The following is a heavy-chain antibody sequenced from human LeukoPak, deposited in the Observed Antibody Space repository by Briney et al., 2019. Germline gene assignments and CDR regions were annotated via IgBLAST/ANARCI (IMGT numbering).Heavy chain of an antibody. Sequence: ASVKVSCKASGYTFTGYYMHWVRQAPGQGLEWMGWINPNSGGTNYAQKFQGRVTMTRDTSISTAYMELSRLRSDDTAVYYCARDYNPSFWSGYRPYFDYWGQGTLVTVSS. V-gene: IGHV1-2*02. CDR2: INPNSGGT. CDR1: GYTFTGYY. D-gene: IGHD3-3*01. J-gene: IGHJ4*02. CDR3: ARDYNPSFWSGYRPYFDY.